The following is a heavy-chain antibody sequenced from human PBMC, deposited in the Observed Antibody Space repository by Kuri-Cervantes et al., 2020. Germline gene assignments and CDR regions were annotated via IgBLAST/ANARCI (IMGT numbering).Heavy chain of an antibody. V-gene: IGHV4-59*08. CDR3: AISLYCSGGSCYSVPFDY. CDR1: GGSISSYY. CDR2: IYYSGST. J-gene: IGHJ4*02. Sequence: GSLRLSCTVSGGSISSYYWSWIRQPPGKGLEWIGYIYYSGSTNYNPSLKSRVTISVGTSKNQFSLKLSSVTAADTAVYYCAISLYCSGGSCYSVPFDYWGQGTLVTVSS. D-gene: IGHD2-15*01.